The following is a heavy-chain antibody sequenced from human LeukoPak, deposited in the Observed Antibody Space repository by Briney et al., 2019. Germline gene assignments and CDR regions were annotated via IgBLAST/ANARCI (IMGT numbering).Heavy chain of an antibody. CDR3: ARMTVSGRDNWFDP. J-gene: IGHJ5*02. Sequence: ASVKVSCKASGYTFTSYDINWVRQATGQGLEWMGWLNPNSGNTGYAQKFQGRVTITRDTSINTAYMELSSLRSEETAVYYCARMTVSGRDNWFDPWGQGTLVTVSS. CDR2: LNPNSGNT. D-gene: IGHD6-19*01. V-gene: IGHV1-8*03. CDR1: GYTFTSYD.